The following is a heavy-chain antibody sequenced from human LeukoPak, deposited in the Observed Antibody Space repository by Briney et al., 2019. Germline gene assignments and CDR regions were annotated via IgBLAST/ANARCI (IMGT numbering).Heavy chain of an antibody. Sequence: PSETLSLTCAVYGGSISSYYWSWIRQPPGKGLEWIGYIYYSGSTNYNPSLKSRVTISVDTSKNQFSLKLSSVTAADTAVYYCARWVVVPLYYYGMDVWGQGTTVTVSS. J-gene: IGHJ6*02. V-gene: IGHV4-59*01. D-gene: IGHD2-2*01. CDR2: IYYSGST. CDR3: ARWVVVPLYYYGMDV. CDR1: GGSISSYY.